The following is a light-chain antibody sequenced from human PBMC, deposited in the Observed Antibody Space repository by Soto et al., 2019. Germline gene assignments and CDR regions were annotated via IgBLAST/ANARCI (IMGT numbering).Light chain of an antibody. CDR3: QQSYSNPGT. V-gene: IGKV1-6*01. CDR1: QGIRND. J-gene: IGKJ5*01. Sequence: AIQMTQSPSSLSASVGDRDTLTCRASQGIRNDLGWYQQIKGKAPKILIYAASSLQSGVPSRFSGSRSGTDCTLTISSLQPEDFETYYSQQSYSNPGTFGQGTRLE. CDR2: AAS.